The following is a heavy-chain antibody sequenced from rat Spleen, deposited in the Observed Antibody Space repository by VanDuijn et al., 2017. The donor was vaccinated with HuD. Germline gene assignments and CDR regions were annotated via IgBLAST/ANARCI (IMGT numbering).Heavy chain of an antibody. D-gene: IGHD1-5*01. CDR2: ISYDGRST. J-gene: IGHJ2*01. Sequence: EVQLVESDGGLVQPGRSLKLSCAASGFTFSDFYMAWVRQAPTKGLEWVATISYDGRSTYYRDSVKGRFTISRDNAKSTLCLQMDSLRSEDTATSYGAREYRYNFDYWGQGVMVTVSS. CDR3: AREYRYNFDY. V-gene: IGHV5-29*01. CDR1: GFTFSDFY.